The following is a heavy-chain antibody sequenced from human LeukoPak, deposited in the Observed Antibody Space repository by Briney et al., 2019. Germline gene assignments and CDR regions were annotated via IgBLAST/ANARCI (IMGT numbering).Heavy chain of an antibody. CDR3: ASGWLLDY. CDR2: IYYSGST. D-gene: IGHD6-19*01. CDR1: GGSIRSYY. J-gene: IGHJ4*02. Sequence: SETLSLTCTVSGGSIRSYYWSWIRQPPGKGLEWIGYIYYSGSTNYNPSLKSRVTISVDTSKNQFSLKLSSVTAADTAVYYCASGWLLDYWGQGTLVTVSS. V-gene: IGHV4-59*01.